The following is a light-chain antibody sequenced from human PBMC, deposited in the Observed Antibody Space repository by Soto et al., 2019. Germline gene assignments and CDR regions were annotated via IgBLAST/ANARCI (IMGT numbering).Light chain of an antibody. V-gene: IGKV3-20*01. CDR3: QHYGRSWT. Sequence: IVLTQSPATLSLSPWERSTLSFRASPSVTNFLAWYQQKPGQAPRLLIYGAFNRATGIPARFSGSGSGTDFTLTITKLEPEDFAVYYCQHYGRSWTFGQGTKGDIK. J-gene: IGKJ1*01. CDR1: PSVTNF. CDR2: GAF.